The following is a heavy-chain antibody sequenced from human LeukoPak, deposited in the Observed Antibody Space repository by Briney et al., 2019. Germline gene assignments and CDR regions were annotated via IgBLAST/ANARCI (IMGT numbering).Heavy chain of an antibody. Sequence: SETLSLTCAVYGGSFSAYYWSWIRQPPGKGLEWIGEINHGGSTNYNPSLKSRVTISVDTSKIQFSLKLRSVTAADTAVYYCVRVKGYYYYMDVWGRGTTVTVSS. CDR1: GGSFSAYY. V-gene: IGHV4-34*01. CDR3: VRVKGYYYYMDV. CDR2: INHGGST. J-gene: IGHJ6*03.